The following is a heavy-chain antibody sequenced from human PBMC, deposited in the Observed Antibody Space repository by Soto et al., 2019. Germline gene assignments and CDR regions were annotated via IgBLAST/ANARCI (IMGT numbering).Heavy chain of an antibody. CDR1: GGSISSSSYY. J-gene: IGHJ5*02. CDR2: IYYSGST. V-gene: IGHV4-39*01. CDR3: ARHGAVVITWGWFDP. D-gene: IGHD3-22*01. Sequence: SETLSLTCTVSGGSISSSSYYWGWIRQPPGKGLEWIGSIYYSGSTYYNPSLKSRVTISVDTSKNQFSLKLSSVTAADTAVYYCARHGAVVITWGWFDPWGQGTLVTVSS.